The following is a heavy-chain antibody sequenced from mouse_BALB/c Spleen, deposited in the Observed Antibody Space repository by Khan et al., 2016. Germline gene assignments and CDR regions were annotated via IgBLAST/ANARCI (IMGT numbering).Heavy chain of an antibody. D-gene: IGHD1-1*01. Sequence: VQLKQSGAELVKPGASVKLSCTASGFNIKDTYMHWVKQRPEQGLEWIGRIDPANGNTKYDPKFQGKATITADTSSNTAYLQLSSLTSEDTAVYYCAYYGSSYYFDYWGQGTTLPVSS. V-gene: IGHV14-3*02. CDR2: IDPANGNT. CDR1: GFNIKDTY. J-gene: IGHJ2*01. CDR3: AYYGSSYYFDY.